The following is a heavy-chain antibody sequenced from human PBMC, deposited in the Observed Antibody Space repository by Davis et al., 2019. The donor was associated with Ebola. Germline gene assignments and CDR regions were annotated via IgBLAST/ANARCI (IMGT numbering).Heavy chain of an antibody. Sequence: GESLKISCAASGFTFSDYYMNWIRQAPGKGLEWVASISSSSGHTNYADSVKGRFTISRDDAKYSLYLQMTSLRAEDTAVYYCARGTHISMMVFDGFDIWGQGTMVTVSS. CDR1: GFTFSDYY. J-gene: IGHJ3*02. D-gene: IGHD3-22*01. CDR3: ARGTHISMMVFDGFDI. CDR2: ISSSSGHT. V-gene: IGHV3-11*06.